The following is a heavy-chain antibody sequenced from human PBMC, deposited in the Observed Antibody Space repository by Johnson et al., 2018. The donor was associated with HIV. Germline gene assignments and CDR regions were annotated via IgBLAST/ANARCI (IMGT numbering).Heavy chain of an antibody. Sequence: QVQLVESGGGVVQPGGSLRLSCAASGFTFSSYGMHWVRQAPGKGLEWVAFIRYDGSNKYYSDSVKGRFTISRDNAKNSLFLQMNSLRAEDTAVYYCASGDVFDIWGQGTMVTVSS. CDR3: ASGDVFDI. J-gene: IGHJ3*02. V-gene: IGHV3-30*02. CDR2: IRYDGSNK. CDR1: GFTFSSYG.